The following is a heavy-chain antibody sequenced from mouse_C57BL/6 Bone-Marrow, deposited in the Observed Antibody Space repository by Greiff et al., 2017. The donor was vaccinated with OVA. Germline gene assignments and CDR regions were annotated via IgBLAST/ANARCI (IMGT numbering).Heavy chain of an antibody. CDR3: AKRGYSNYWYFDV. J-gene: IGHJ1*03. Sequence: VQLVESGAELARPGASVKLSCKASGYTFTSYVISWVKQRTGQGLEWIGEIYPRSGNTYYNEKFKGKATLTADKSSSTAYMELRSLTSEDSAVYFCAKRGYSNYWYFDVWGTGTTVTVSS. D-gene: IGHD2-5*01. V-gene: IGHV1-81*01. CDR2: IYPRSGNT. CDR1: GYTFTSYV.